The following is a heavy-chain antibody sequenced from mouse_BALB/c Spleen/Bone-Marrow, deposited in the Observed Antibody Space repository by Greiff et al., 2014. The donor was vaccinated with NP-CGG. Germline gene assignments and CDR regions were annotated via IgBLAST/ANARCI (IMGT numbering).Heavy chain of an antibody. J-gene: IGHJ3*01. V-gene: IGHV3-1*02. Sequence: VQLQQSGPDLVKPSQSLSLTCTVTGYSITSGYSWHWIRQFPGNKLEWMGYIHYSGSTNYNPSLKSRISITRDTSENQFFLQLNSVTTEDTATYYCARREGNHAAWFAYWGRGTLVTVSA. CDR2: IHYSGST. CDR1: GYSITSGYS. D-gene: IGHD2-1*01. CDR3: ARREGNHAAWFAY.